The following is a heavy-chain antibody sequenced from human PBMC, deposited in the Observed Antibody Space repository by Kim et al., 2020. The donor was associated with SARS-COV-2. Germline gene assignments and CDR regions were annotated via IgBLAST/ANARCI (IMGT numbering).Heavy chain of an antibody. V-gene: IGHV3-23*01. J-gene: IGHJ6*02. CDR3: AKKLVVKSQILGYYNGMDV. Sequence: GGSLRLSCAASGFPFRSYAMTWVRQAPGKGLEWVATINDGDGYTNLADSVKGRFTISRDNSRSTLFLQMSSLRAEDTAVYYCAKKLVVKSQILGYYNGMDVWGQGTTVPVSS. CDR2: INDGDGYT. D-gene: IGHD2-15*01. CDR1: GFPFRSYA.